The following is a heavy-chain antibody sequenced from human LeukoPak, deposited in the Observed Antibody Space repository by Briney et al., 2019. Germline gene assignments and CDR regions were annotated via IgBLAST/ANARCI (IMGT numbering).Heavy chain of an antibody. CDR2: SYDSGST. J-gene: IGHJ4*02. V-gene: IGHV4-59*08. D-gene: IGHD2-21*01. Sequence: SETLSLTCTVSSGSFSSYYWSWIRQPPGKGLEWIGYSYDSGSTNYNPSLKSRVTISVDTSKNQFSLKLSSVSAADTAVYYCARHGGAYSFDYWGQGTLVTVSS. CDR1: SGSFSSYY. CDR3: ARHGGAYSFDY.